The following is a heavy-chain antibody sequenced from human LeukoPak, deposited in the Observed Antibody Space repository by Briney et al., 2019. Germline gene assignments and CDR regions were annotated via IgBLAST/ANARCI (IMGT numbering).Heavy chain of an antibody. Sequence: SETLSLTCTVSGGSISSSSYYWGWIRQPPGKGLEWIGSIYYSGSTYYNPSLKSRVTISVDTSKNQFSLKLSSVTAADTAVYYCARGGGRGFDYWGQGTLVTVSS. CDR2: IYYSGST. CDR1: GGSISSSSYY. D-gene: IGHD3-16*01. CDR3: ARGGGRGFDY. V-gene: IGHV4-39*01. J-gene: IGHJ4*02.